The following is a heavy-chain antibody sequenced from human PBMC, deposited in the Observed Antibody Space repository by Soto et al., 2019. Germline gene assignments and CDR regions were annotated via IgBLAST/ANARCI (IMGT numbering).Heavy chain of an antibody. Sequence: QVQLVQSGAEVKKPGASVKVSCKASGYTFSRSGISWVRQAPGQGLEGMGWINGYNGNTNYTQKMQGRTTMTTDTPTSTAYMELRSLRSDDTAVYYCARMGDVPYYYYGMDVWGQGTTVIVSS. CDR2: INGYNGNT. D-gene: IGHD3-16*01. V-gene: IGHV1-18*01. CDR1: GYTFSRSG. J-gene: IGHJ6*02. CDR3: ARMGDVPYYYYGMDV.